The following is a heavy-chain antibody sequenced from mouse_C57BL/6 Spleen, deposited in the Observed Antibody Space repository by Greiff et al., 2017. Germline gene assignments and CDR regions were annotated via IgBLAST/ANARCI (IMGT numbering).Heavy chain of an antibody. J-gene: IGHJ3*01. D-gene: IGHD2-4*01. CDR2: IDPETGGT. CDR1: GYTFTDSE. V-gene: IGHV1-15*01. CDR3: TTRGLRREFAY. Sequence: VQLQQSGAELVRPGASVTLSCKASGYTFTDSEMHWVKQTPVHGLEWIGAIDPETGGTAYNQKFKGKAILTADKSSSTAYMELRSLTSEDSAVYCCTTRGLRREFAYWGQGTLVTVSA.